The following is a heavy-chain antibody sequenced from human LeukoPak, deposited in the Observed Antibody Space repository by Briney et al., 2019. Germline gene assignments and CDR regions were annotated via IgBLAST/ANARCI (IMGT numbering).Heavy chain of an antibody. CDR3: ARGSTVTTLFDY. CDR1: GFTFSSYS. V-gene: IGHV3-21*01. J-gene: IGHJ4*02. D-gene: IGHD4-17*01. CDR2: ISSSSSYI. Sequence: PGGSLRLSCAASGFTFSSYSMNWVRQAPGKGLEWVSSISSSSSYIYYADSVKGRFTISRDNAKNSLYLQMNSLRAEDTAVYYCARGSTVTTLFDYWGQGTLVTVSS.